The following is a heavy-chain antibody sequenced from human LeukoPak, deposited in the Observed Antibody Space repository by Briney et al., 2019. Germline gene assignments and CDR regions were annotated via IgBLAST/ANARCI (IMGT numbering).Heavy chain of an antibody. D-gene: IGHD3-22*01. CDR3: ARATYYYDSSGYREGYYFDY. Sequence: PGGSLRLSCAASGFTVSSNYMSWVRQALGKGLEWVSVIYSGGSTYYADSVKGRFTISRDNSKNTLYLQMNSLRAEDTAVYYCARATYYYDSSGYREGYYFDYWGQGTLVTVSS. CDR2: IYSGGST. V-gene: IGHV3-53*01. J-gene: IGHJ4*02. CDR1: GFTVSSNY.